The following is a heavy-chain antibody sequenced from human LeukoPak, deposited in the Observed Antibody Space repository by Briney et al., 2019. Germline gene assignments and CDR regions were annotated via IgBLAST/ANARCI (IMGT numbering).Heavy chain of an antibody. Sequence: SETLSLTCTVSGGSISSYYWSWIRQPPGKGLEWIGEINHSGSTNYNPSLKSRVTISVDTSKNQFSLKLSSVTAADTAVYYCASLWPYQLSAFDIWGQGTMVTVSS. CDR1: GGSISSYY. J-gene: IGHJ3*02. V-gene: IGHV4-34*01. CDR3: ASLWPYQLSAFDI. D-gene: IGHD2-2*01. CDR2: INHSGST.